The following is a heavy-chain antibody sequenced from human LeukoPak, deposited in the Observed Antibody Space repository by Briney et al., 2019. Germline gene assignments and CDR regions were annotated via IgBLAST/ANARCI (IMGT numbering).Heavy chain of an antibody. CDR2: IYHSGST. CDR1: GGSISNSNW. CDR3: ARDLDLGYCSGGSCYSSSDY. Sequence: KSSGTLSLTCAVSGGSISNSNWWSWVRQPPGKGLEWIGEIYHSGSTNYNPSLKSRVTISVDTSKNQFSLKLSSVTAADTAVYHCARDLDLGYCSGGSCYSSSDYWGQGTLVTVSS. V-gene: IGHV4-4*02. J-gene: IGHJ4*02. D-gene: IGHD2-15*01.